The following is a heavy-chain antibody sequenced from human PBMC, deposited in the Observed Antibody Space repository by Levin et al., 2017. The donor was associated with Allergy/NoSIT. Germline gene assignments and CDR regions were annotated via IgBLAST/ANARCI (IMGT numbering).Heavy chain of an antibody. J-gene: IGHJ4*02. D-gene: IGHD4-17*01. CDR3: AREERDYGLDH. Sequence: LSLTCAASGFTLSNYGMHWVRQAPGKGLEWVAVIWYDGSNKYYADSVKGRFTISRDNSKNTLYLQMNSLRVEDTAVYYCAREERDYGLDHWGQGSLVTVSS. V-gene: IGHV3-33*01. CDR2: IWYDGSNK. CDR1: GFTLSNYG.